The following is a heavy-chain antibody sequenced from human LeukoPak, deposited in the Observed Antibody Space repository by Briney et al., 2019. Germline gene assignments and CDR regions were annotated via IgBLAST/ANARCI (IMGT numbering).Heavy chain of an antibody. CDR2: IYYSGST. Sequence: SETLSLTCTVSGGSISSSSYYWGWIRQPPGKGLEWIGSIYYSGSTYYNPSLKSRVTISVDTSKNQFSLKLSSVTAADTAVYYCARHGRWVFDYWGQGTLVTVSS. J-gene: IGHJ4*02. CDR3: ARHGRWVFDY. D-gene: IGHD5-24*01. CDR1: GGSISSSSYY. V-gene: IGHV4-39*01.